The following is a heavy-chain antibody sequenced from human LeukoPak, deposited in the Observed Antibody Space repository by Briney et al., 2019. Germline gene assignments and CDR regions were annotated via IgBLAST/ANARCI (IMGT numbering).Heavy chain of an antibody. V-gene: IGHV4-4*07. Sequence: SETLSLTCTVSGGSISSYYWSWIRQPAGKGLEWIGRIYTSGSTNYNPSLKSRVTMSVDTSKNQFSLKLSSVTAADTAVYYCARRRRALLVPGYFDYWGQGTLVTVSS. J-gene: IGHJ4*02. CDR3: ARRRRALLVPGYFDY. CDR2: IYTSGST. CDR1: GGSISSYY. D-gene: IGHD3-10*01.